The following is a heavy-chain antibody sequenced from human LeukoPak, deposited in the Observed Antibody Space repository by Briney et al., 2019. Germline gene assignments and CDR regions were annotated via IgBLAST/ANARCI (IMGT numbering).Heavy chain of an antibody. D-gene: IGHD5-18*01. CDR3: AGRPTGYSSGYIH. CDR2: IWYDGGNK. J-gene: IGHJ4*02. V-gene: IGHV3-33*01. CDR1: GFSFSSYA. Sequence: GGSLRLSCAASGFSFSSYAMHWVRQAPGKRLEWVAVIWYDGGNKYYADSVKGRFTISRDNSENIVYLQMNNLRVEDTAVYYCAGRPTGYSSGYIHWGQGTLVTVSS.